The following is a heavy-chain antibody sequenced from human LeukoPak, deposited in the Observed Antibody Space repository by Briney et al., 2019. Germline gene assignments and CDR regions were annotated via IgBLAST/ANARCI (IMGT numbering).Heavy chain of an antibody. J-gene: IGHJ5*02. V-gene: IGHV4-34*01. D-gene: IGHD1-14*01. CDR2: IHPGGST. CDR1: GGSLRADF. Sequence: SETLSLTCAVYGGSLRADFWSWIRQPPGKGLEWIGDIHPGGSTRYNPSLESRVTISVDTSKNQFSLRLTSVTAADTAVYYCARAPDRIRFDPWGQGALVTVSS. CDR3: ARAPDRIRFDP.